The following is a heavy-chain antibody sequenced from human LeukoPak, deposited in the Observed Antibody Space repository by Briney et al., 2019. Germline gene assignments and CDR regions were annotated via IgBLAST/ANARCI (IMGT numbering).Heavy chain of an antibody. CDR2: IYYSGST. CDR3: ARRTRDNWYFDL. Sequence: SETLSLTCTVSGGSISGYYWSWIRQPPGKGLESIGFIYYSGSTNYNPSLKSRVTMSVDTSKNQFSLRLSSVTAADTAVYYCARRTRDNWYFDLWGRGTLVTVSS. D-gene: IGHD1-7*01. CDR1: GGSISGYY. J-gene: IGHJ2*01. V-gene: IGHV4-59*01.